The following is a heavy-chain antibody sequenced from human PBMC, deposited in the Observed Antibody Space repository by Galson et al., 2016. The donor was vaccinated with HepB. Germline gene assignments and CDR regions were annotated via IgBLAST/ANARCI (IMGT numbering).Heavy chain of an antibody. CDR1: GGSIRSSDYY. CDR3: VRQSRGKGDFWSGRYLIDYYYGMDV. J-gene: IGHJ6*02. V-gene: IGHV4-39*01. CDR2: IDYKGNS. Sequence: SETLSLTCAVSGGSIRSSDYYWAWIRQPPGKGLEWIGSIDYKGNSYYNPSLKSRVTIFEDTSKNQFSLKLTSVTAAETAVYYCVRQSRGKGDFWSGRYLIDYYYGMDVWGQGTTVIVSS. D-gene: IGHD3-3*01.